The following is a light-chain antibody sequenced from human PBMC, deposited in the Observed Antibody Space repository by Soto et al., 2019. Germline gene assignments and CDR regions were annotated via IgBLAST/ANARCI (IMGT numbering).Light chain of an antibody. Sequence: EVLMTQSQGTLSVSPGERVTVSCRASQSIGSNLAWYQQKPGKAPRPLIYGASTRVIGVPDRFSGGRSGTEFTLTISSRQSEDIAVYFCQQYNDWPPYTFGPGTKLEIK. J-gene: IGKJ2*01. V-gene: IGKV3-15*01. CDR1: QSIGSN. CDR3: QQYNDWPPYT. CDR2: GAS.